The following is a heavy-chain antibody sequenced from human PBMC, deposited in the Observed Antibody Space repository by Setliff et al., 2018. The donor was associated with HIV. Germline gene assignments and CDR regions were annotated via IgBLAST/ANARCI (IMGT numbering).Heavy chain of an antibody. J-gene: IGHJ4*02. D-gene: IGHD5-12*01. V-gene: IGHV4-39*01. Sequence: SETLSLTCSVSGGSISSSSYHWAWIRQPPGKGLEWIGTIYYSGNTYYNPSLKSRLTISIDTSKNQQSLKLSSVTAADTAVYYCARVGGYDPLFDYWGQGTLVTVSS. CDR2: IYYSGNT. CDR1: GGSISSSSYH. CDR3: ARVGGYDPLFDY.